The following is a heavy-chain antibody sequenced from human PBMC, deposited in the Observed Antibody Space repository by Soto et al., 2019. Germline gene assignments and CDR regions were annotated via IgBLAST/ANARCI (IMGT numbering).Heavy chain of an antibody. Sequence: QVQLQESGPGLAKPSQTVSLTCTVSGASLNSDKYYWAWLRQVPGKDLEWIGHIFNTGTIFSTPSISSPVRMSIDTSGNDFSLHLESVTAADTAVYYCARGLGSDHNGHFPATFDIWGHGTSVTVSA. CDR2: IFNTGTI. V-gene: IGHV4-31*02. CDR1: GASLNSDKYY. CDR3: ARGLGSDHNGHFPATFDI. D-gene: IGHD2-8*01. J-gene: IGHJ3*02.